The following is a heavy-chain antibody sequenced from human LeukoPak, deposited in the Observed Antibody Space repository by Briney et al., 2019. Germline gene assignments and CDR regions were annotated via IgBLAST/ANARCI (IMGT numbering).Heavy chain of an antibody. CDR2: ISYDGSNK. J-gene: IGHJ5*02. CDR1: GFTFSSYA. V-gene: IGHV3-30*04. Sequence: GGSLRLSCAASGFTFSSYAMHWVRQAPGKGLEWVAVISYDGSNKYYADSVKGRFTISRDNSKNTLYLQMNSLRAEDTAVYYCARVPTAIGTAMAPFDPWGQGTLVTVSS. D-gene: IGHD5-18*01. CDR3: ARVPTAIGTAMAPFDP.